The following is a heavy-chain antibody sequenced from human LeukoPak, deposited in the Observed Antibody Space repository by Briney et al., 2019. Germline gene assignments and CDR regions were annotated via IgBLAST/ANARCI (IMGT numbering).Heavy chain of an antibody. V-gene: IGHV1-2*06. CDR1: GYTFTGYY. Sequence: ASVKVSCKASGYTFTGYYMHWARQAPGQGLEWMGRINPNSGGTNYAQKFQGRVTMTRDTSISTAYMELSRLRSDDTAVYYCARERSRGDFWSGSSMDVWGKGTTVTVSS. CDR3: ARERSRGDFWSGSSMDV. D-gene: IGHD3-3*01. CDR2: INPNSGGT. J-gene: IGHJ6*04.